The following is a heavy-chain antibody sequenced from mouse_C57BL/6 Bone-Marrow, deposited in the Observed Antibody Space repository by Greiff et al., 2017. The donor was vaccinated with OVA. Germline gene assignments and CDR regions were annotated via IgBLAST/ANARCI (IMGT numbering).Heavy chain of an antibody. D-gene: IGHD2-5*01. V-gene: IGHV5-17*01. Sequence: EVKLMESGGGLVKPGGSLKLSCAASGFTFSDYGMHWVRQAPEKGLEWVAYISSGSSTISYADTVKGRFTISRDNAKNTLFLQMTSLRSESTAIDYCARRYYSNSFDDWGQGTTLTVSS. CDR2: ISSGSSTI. J-gene: IGHJ2*01. CDR3: ARRYYSNSFDD. CDR1: GFTFSDYG.